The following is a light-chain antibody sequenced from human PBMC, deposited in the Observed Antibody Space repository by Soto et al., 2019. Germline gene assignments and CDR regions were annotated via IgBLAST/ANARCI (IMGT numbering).Light chain of an antibody. CDR2: GVA. CDR1: SSDVGGYNY. Sequence: QSVLTQPASVSGSPGQSITMSCTGTSSDVGGYNYVPWYQQHPGKAPKLMIYGVANRPSWVSNRFSGSKSGNTASLTISGLQAEDEADYYCISYTSSTTYVFGTGTKVTVL. J-gene: IGLJ1*01. V-gene: IGLV2-14*01. CDR3: ISYTSSTTYV.